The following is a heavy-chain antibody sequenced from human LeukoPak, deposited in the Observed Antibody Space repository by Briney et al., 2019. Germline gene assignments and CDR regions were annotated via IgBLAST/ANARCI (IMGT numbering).Heavy chain of an antibody. CDR3: ARGRRRQLLKTNDAFDI. CDR1: GFTFSSYW. J-gene: IGHJ3*02. D-gene: IGHD2-2*01. Sequence: PGGSLRLSCAASGFTFSSYWMSWVRQAPGKGLEWVANIKQDGSEKYYVGSVKGRFTISRDNAKNSLYLQMNSLRAEDTAVYYCARGRRRQLLKTNDAFDIWGQGTMVTVSS. CDR2: IKQDGSEK. V-gene: IGHV3-7*01.